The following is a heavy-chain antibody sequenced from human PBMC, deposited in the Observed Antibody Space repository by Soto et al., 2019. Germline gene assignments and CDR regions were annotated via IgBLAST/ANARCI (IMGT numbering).Heavy chain of an antibody. V-gene: IGHV1-18*01. Sequence: ASVKVSCKASGYTFTSYGISWVRQAPGQGLEWMGWISAYNGNTNYAQKLQGRVTMTTDTSTSTAYMELRSLRSDDTAVYYCAREKDYSSSWSRQFDYWGKGILVTVSS. CDR3: AREKDYSSSWSRQFDY. CDR2: ISAYNGNT. D-gene: IGHD6-13*01. J-gene: IGHJ4*02. CDR1: GYTFTSYG.